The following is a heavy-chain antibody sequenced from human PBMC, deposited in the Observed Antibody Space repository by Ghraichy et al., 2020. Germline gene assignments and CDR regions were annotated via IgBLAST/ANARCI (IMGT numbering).Heavy chain of an antibody. V-gene: IGHV3-53*01. CDR2: IYSGGST. Sequence: GESLNISCAASGFTVSSNYMSWVRQAPGKGLEWVSVIYSGGSTYYADSVKGRFTISRDNSKNTLYLQMNSLRAEDTSVYYCARVANAFDIWGQGTMVTVSS. J-gene: IGHJ3*02. CDR3: ARVANAFDI. CDR1: GFTVSSNY.